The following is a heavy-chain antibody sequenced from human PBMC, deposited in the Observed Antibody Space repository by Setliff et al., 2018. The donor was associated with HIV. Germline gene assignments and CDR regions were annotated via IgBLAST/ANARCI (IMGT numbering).Heavy chain of an antibody. V-gene: IGHV4-31*03. CDR1: GVSIVSGGFY. CDR3: ARDLHANYHVVDI. Sequence: SETLSLTCSVSGVSIVSGGFYFSWIRHHPGKGLEWIGTVYYTGKTYYNPSLQSRLTMSADTSKNQLCLKINSVTAADTAVYFCARDLHANYHVVDIWGPGTMVTVSS. D-gene: IGHD2-15*01. CDR2: VYYTGKT. J-gene: IGHJ3*02.